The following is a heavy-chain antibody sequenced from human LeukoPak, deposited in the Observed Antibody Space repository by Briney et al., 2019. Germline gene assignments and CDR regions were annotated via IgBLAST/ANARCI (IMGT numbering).Heavy chain of an antibody. CDR1: GGSISSGDYY. Sequence: SETLSLTCTVSGGSISSGDYYWSWIRQPPGKGLEWVGYIYYSGSTYYNPSRKSRVTISVDTSKNQFSLQLSSVTAADTAVYYCARVVSASCITIFGVVIDYFDYWGQGTLVTVSS. J-gene: IGHJ4*02. D-gene: IGHD3-3*01. CDR3: ARVVSASCITIFGVVIDYFDY. CDR2: IYYSGST. V-gene: IGHV4-30-4*08.